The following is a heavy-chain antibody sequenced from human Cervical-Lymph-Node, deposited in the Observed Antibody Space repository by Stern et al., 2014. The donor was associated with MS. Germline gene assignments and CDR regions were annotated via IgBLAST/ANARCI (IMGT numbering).Heavy chain of an antibody. V-gene: IGHV4-61*02. CDR1: GGSISSGSYY. D-gene: IGHD3-22*01. J-gene: IGHJ5*02. CDR3: AADYDLHWFDP. Sequence: QLQLQESGPGLVKPSQTLSLTCTVSGGSISSGSYYWSWIRQPAGKGLEWIGRIYTSGSTNYNPSLKSRVTISVDTSKNHSPLRLSSGTAADTAVYYCAADYDLHWFDPWGQGTLVTVSS. CDR2: IYTSGST.